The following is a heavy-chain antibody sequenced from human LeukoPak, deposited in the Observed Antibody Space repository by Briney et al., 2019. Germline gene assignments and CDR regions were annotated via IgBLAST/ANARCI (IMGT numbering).Heavy chain of an antibody. J-gene: IGHJ6*03. CDR3: ARAGKEDYYYMDV. D-gene: IGHD4-23*01. CDR1: GGSISSCY. CDR2: IYYSGST. Sequence: PSETLSLTCTVSGGSISSCYWSWIRQPPGKGLEWIGYIYYSGSTNYNPSLKSRVTISVDTSKNQFSLKLSSVTAADTAVYYCARAGKEDYYYMDVWGKGTTVTVSS. V-gene: IGHV4-59*01.